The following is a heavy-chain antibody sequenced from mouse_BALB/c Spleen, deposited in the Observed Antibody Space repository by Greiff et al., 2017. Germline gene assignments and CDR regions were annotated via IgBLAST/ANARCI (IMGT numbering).Heavy chain of an antibody. CDR2: SRNKANDYTT. CDR1: GFTFSAFY. D-gene: IGHD2-4*01. CDR3: ARDAGDYDVGWFAY. J-gene: IGHJ3*01. V-gene: IGHV7-1*02. Sequence: EVKLVESGGGLVQPGGSLRLSCATSGFTFSAFYMEWVRQPPGKRLEWIAASRNKANDYTTEYSASVKGRFIVSRDTSQSILYLQMNALRAEDTAIYYCARDAGDYDVGWFAYWGQGTLVTVSA.